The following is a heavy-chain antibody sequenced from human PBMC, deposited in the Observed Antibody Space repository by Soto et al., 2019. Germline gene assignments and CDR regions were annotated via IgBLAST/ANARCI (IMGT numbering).Heavy chain of an antibody. CDR2: IYYSGST. CDR3: ARRERAAGTDWWFDP. D-gene: IGHD6-13*01. CDR1: GGSISSSSFH. Sequence: QLQLQESGPGLVKPSETLSLTCTVSGGSISSSSFHWGWIRQPPGKGLEWIGSIYYSGSTYYSPSLKSRVTISVATSKDQFSLKLSSVTAADTAVYYRARRERAAGTDWWFDPWGQGTLVTVSS. V-gene: IGHV4-39*01. J-gene: IGHJ5*02.